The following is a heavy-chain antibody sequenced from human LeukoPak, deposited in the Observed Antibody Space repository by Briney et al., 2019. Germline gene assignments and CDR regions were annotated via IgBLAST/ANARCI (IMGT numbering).Heavy chain of an antibody. J-gene: IGHJ4*02. V-gene: IGHV3-53*01. CDR1: GFSVSDSY. D-gene: IGHD2-15*01. Sequence: GGSLRLSCAASGFSVSDSYMSWVRQAPGKGLEWISVFYTNGGTYYADSVKGRFTISTDNSRNMLYLQMNSLRAEDTAMYYCTNLLPTLYYFDSWGQGTLVIVSS. CDR3: TNLLPTLYYFDS. CDR2: FYTNGGT.